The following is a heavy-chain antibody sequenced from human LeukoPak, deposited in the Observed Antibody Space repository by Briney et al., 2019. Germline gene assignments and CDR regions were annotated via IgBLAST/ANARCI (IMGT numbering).Heavy chain of an antibody. CDR2: TYYRSKWYN. J-gene: IGHJ4*02. D-gene: IGHD6-19*01. Sequence: SQTLSLTCAISGDSVSSNSAAWNWITQSPSRGLEWLGRTYYRSKWYNDYAVSVKSRITINPDTSKNQFSLQLNSVTPEDTAVYYCARAGWLVRGGDFDYWGQGTLVTVSS. CDR1: GDSVSSNSAA. V-gene: IGHV6-1*01. CDR3: ARAGWLVRGGDFDY.